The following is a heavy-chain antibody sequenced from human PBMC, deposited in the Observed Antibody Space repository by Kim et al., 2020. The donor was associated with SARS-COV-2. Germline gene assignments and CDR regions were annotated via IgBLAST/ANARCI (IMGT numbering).Heavy chain of an antibody. J-gene: IGHJ3*02. CDR3: AKDTSYSGYEGLAAFDI. D-gene: IGHD5-12*01. Sequence: GGSLRLSCAASGFTFGDYAMHWVRQAPGKGLEWVSGISWNSGSIGYADSVKGRFTISRDNAKNSLYLQMNSLRAEDTALYYCAKDTSYSGYEGLAAFDIWGQGTMVTVSS. CDR2: ISWNSGSI. V-gene: IGHV3-9*01. CDR1: GFTFGDYA.